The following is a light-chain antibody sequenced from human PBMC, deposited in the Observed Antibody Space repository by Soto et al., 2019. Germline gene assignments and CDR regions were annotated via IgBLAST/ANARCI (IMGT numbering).Light chain of an antibody. V-gene: IGKV3-15*01. Sequence: EIVMTQSPASLSVSPGEGATLSWRASQSVSSNLAWYQQKRGQAPRLLIYGASTRATGIPARFSGSGSGTEFTLTISSRQSEDFAVYYCQQYNNWPPLTFGGGTKVEIK. CDR3: QQYNNWPPLT. CDR2: GAS. CDR1: QSVSSN. J-gene: IGKJ4*01.